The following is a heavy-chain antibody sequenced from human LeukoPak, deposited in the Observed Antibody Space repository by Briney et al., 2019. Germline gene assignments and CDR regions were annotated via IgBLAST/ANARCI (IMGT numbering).Heavy chain of an antibody. J-gene: IGHJ5*02. CDR1: GGPMSPYH. D-gene: IGHD3-10*01. CDR2: IYYSGST. V-gene: IGHV4-59*08. CDR3: ARVEYYGSGSYYEFAVWFDP. Sequence: SETLSLTCTVSGGPMSPYHWGWIRQPPGKGLEWTGYIYYSGSTYYNPSLKSRVTISVDTSKNQFSLKLSSVTAADTAVYYCARVEYYGSGSYYEFAVWFDPWGQGTLVTVSS.